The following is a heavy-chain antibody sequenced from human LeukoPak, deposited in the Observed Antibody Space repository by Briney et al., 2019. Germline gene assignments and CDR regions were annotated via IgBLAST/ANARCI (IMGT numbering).Heavy chain of an antibody. V-gene: IGHV1-2*02. J-gene: IGHJ5*02. CDR3: ARVAVEMASWFDP. CDR2: INPNSGAT. Sequence: ASVKVSCKASGYTFTGYYMHWVRQAPGQGLEWMGWINPNSGATSYAETFQGRVTMTRDTSISTAYVELSRLRSDDTAVYYCARVAVEMASWFDPWGQGTLVTVSS. D-gene: IGHD5-24*01. CDR1: GYTFTGYY.